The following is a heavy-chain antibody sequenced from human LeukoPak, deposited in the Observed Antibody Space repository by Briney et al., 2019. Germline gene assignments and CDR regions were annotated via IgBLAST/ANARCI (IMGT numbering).Heavy chain of an antibody. CDR1: GYSFTNYW. Sequence: GESLKISCKSSGYSFTNYWIGWVRHMPGRGLEWMGMLYPDGSATTYHPSFEGRVTISADKSVTTAYLEWNSLKASDTALYYCVRQGLQSGTYPAYWGPGTLVTVSS. D-gene: IGHD1-26*01. V-gene: IGHV5-51*01. CDR3: VRQGLQSGTYPAY. CDR2: LYPDGSAT. J-gene: IGHJ4*02.